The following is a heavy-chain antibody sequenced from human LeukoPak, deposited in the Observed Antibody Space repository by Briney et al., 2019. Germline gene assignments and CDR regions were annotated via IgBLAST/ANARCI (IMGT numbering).Heavy chain of an antibody. CDR1: VGSISSGCYY. CDR2: IYYSGST. Sequence: SETLSLTCTVSVGSISSGCYYWSWIRQHPGKGLEWIGYIYYSGSTYYNPSLKSRVTISVDTSKNQFSLKLSSVTAADTAVYYCAREASAIPWFDPWGQGTLVTVSS. V-gene: IGHV4-31*03. J-gene: IGHJ5*02. CDR3: AREASAIPWFDP.